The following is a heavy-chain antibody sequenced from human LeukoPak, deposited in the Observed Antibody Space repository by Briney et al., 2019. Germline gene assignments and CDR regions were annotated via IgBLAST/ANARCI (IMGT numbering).Heavy chain of an antibody. CDR2: ITWNGGST. D-gene: IGHD6-6*01. CDR1: GFTFDDYG. J-gene: IGHJ4*02. CDR3: ARDRRRYSSSSGGIDY. V-gene: IGHV3-20*04. Sequence: PGGSLRLSCAASGFTFDDYGMSWVRQPPGKGLEWVSGITWNGGSTGYADSVKGRFTTSRDKAKNSLYLQMNSLRDEDTAFYYCARDRRRYSSSSGGIDYWGQGTLVTVS.